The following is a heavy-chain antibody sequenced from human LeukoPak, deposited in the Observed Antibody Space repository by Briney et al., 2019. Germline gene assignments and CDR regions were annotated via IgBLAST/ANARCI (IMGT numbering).Heavy chain of an antibody. V-gene: IGHV1-69*05. Sequence: SVNVSCKASGGTFSSYAISWVRQARRQGLDWMGRIIPIFGTANYAQKFQGRVTIATDESMSTAYMELSSLRSEHTAVYYCARDPIIVVPAAMRPGWLDPWGQGTLVTVSS. CDR2: IIPIFGTA. J-gene: IGHJ5*02. D-gene: IGHD2-2*01. CDR3: ARDPIIVVPAAMRPGWLDP. CDR1: GGTFSSYA.